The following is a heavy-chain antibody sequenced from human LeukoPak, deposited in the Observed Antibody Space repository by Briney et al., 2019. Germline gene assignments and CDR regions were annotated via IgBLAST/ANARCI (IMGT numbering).Heavy chain of an antibody. Sequence: GASVKVSCKVSGYTLTELSMHWVRQAPGKGLEWMGGFDPEDGETIYAQKFQGRVTMTEDTSTDTAYMELSSLRSEDTAVYYCARSGEGGVWSGPLLKPYYFDYWGQGTLVTVSS. D-gene: IGHD3-3*01. CDR2: FDPEDGET. J-gene: IGHJ4*02. CDR3: ARSGEGGVWSGPLLKPYYFDY. CDR1: GYTLTELS. V-gene: IGHV1-24*01.